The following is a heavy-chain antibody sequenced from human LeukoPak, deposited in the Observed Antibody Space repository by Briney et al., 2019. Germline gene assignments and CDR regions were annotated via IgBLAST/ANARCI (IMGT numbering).Heavy chain of an antibody. CDR3: ARVRFHLGPLWY. CDR1: GITFTSSS. J-gene: IGHJ4*02. Sequence: GGSLRLSCAASGITFTSSSMTWVRQAPGKGLEWVSSISSSSYIYFADSLKGRFTISRDNAKNSLYLQMNSLRAEDTAVYYCARVRFHLGPLWYWGQGTLVTVSS. V-gene: IGHV3-21*01. D-gene: IGHD2-21*01. CDR2: ISSSSYI.